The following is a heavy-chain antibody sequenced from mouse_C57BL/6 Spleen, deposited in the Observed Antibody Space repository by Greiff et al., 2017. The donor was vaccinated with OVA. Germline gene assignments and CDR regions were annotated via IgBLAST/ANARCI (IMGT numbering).Heavy chain of an antibody. D-gene: IGHD2-4*01. V-gene: IGHV5-4*03. CDR3: ARGNDYDSGGFAY. J-gene: IGHJ3*01. Sequence: EVMLVESGGGLVKPGGSLKLSCAASGFTFSSYAMSWVRQTPEKRLEWVATISDGGSYTYYPDNVKGRFTISRDNAKNNLYLQMSHLKSEDTAMYYCARGNDYDSGGFAYWGQGTLVTVSA. CDR1: GFTFSSYA. CDR2: ISDGGSYT.